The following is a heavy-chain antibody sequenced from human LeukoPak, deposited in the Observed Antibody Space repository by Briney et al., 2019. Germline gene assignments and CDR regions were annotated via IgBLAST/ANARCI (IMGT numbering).Heavy chain of an antibody. CDR3: ARGPRWYCSGGSCYSWFDP. D-gene: IGHD2-15*01. CDR2: INGDGGST. J-gene: IGHJ5*02. CDR1: GFTFSSYW. Sequence: GGSLRLSCAASGFTFSSYWMHWVRQAPGQGLVWVSRINGDGGSTSYADSVKGRFTISRDNAKNTLYLQMNSLRAEDTAVYYCARGPRWYCSGGSCYSWFDPWGQGTLVTVSS. V-gene: IGHV3-74*01.